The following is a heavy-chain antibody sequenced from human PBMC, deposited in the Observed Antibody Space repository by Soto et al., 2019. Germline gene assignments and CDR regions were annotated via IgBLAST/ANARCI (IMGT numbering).Heavy chain of an antibody. CDR1: GGSITSSSHF. CDR3: AGQTFTLAAASYGRSNWFDP. D-gene: IGHD6-25*01. Sequence: QLQLQESGPGVVKPSETLSLTCTVSGGSITSSSHFWGWVRQPPGKGLEWIGTIYFTGNTYYTPSLKSRLTMSIDTSKNEFSLRLNSVTAADTAVYYCAGQTFTLAAASYGRSNWFDPWGPGTLVTVSS. V-gene: IGHV4-39*01. J-gene: IGHJ5*02. CDR2: IYFTGNT.